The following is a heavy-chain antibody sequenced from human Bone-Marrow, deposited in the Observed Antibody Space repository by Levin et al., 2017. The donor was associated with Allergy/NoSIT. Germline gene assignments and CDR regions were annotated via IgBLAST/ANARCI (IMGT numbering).Heavy chain of an antibody. CDR1: GFTFGHFA. Sequence: PGGSLRLSCTASGFTFGHFAIHWVRQAPGMGLEWVTGISYDGHITDYADSVKGRFSVSRDNFKDTLFLEMNSLRVDDTALYYCARAGAKDYGDDGKAFDIWGQGTMVTVSS. D-gene: IGHD4-17*01. CDR2: ISYDGHIT. V-gene: IGHV3-30-3*01. CDR3: ARAGAKDYGDDGKAFDI. J-gene: IGHJ3*02.